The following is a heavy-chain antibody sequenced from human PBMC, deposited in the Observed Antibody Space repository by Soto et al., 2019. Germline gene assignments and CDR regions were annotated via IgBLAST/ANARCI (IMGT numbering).Heavy chain of an antibody. Sequence: SETLSLTCTVSGGSISSGGYYWSWIRHHPGKGLEWIGYIYYSGSTYYNPSLKSRVTISVDTSKNQFSLKLSSVTAADTAVYYCARDSQGYCSVGSGYSDNWFDTRCRQAVVTVSS. CDR3: ARDSQGYCSVGSGYSDNWFDT. CDR2: IYYSGST. J-gene: IGHJ5*01. V-gene: IGHV4-31*03. CDR1: GGSISSGGYY. D-gene: IGHD2-15*01.